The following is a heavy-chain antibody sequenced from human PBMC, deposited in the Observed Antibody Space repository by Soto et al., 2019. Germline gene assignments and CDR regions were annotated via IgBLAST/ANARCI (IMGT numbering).Heavy chain of an antibody. CDR3: AKDLAIFGVGNFDY. CDR2: ISGSGGST. Sequence: WGSLRLSCAASGFTFSSYAMSWVRQAPGKGLEWVSAISGSGGSTYYADSVKGRFTISRDNSKNTLYLQMNSLRAEDTAVYYCAKDLAIFGVGNFDYWGQGTLVTVSS. J-gene: IGHJ4*02. CDR1: GFTFSSYA. D-gene: IGHD3-3*01. V-gene: IGHV3-23*01.